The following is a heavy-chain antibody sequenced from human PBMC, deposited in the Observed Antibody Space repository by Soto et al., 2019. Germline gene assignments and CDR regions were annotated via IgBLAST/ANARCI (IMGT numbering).Heavy chain of an antibody. Sequence: TSETLSLTCAVYGGSFSGYYWSWVRQPPEKGLEWIGEINHSGSTNYNLSLKSRVTISVDTSKTQFSLKLSSVTAADTAVYYCARVATTYYYGSDTLSGAFDIWGQGTMVT. D-gene: IGHD3-10*01. CDR2: INHSGST. J-gene: IGHJ3*02. CDR1: GGSFSGYY. V-gene: IGHV4-34*01. CDR3: ARVATTYYYGSDTLSGAFDI.